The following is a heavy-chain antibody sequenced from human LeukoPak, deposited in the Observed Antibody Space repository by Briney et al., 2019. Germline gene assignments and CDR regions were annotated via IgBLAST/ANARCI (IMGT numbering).Heavy chain of an antibody. D-gene: IGHD6-13*01. CDR3: ARVGHIVAAGTYDY. CDR1: GGSISSNY. V-gene: IGHV4-4*07. CDR2: IYTSGST. J-gene: IGHJ4*02. Sequence: PSETLSLTCAVSGGSISSNYWSWIRQPAGKGLEWIGRIYTSGSTNYNPSLKSRVTMSVDTSNNQFSLKLSFVTAADTAVYYCARVGHIVAAGTYDYWGQGTLVTVSS.